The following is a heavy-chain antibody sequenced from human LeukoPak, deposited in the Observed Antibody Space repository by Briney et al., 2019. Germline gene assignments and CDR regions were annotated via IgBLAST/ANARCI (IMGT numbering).Heavy chain of an antibody. J-gene: IGHJ4*02. CDR3: ARGGWLQQYYIDY. V-gene: IGHV1-69*05. D-gene: IGHD5-24*01. Sequence: SVKVSCKASGGTFSSYAISWVRQAPGQGLEWMGGIIPIFGTANYAQKFQGRVTITTDESTSTAYMELSSLRSEDTAVYYCARGGWLQQYYIDYWGQGTLVTVSS. CDR1: GGTFSSYA. CDR2: IIPIFGTA.